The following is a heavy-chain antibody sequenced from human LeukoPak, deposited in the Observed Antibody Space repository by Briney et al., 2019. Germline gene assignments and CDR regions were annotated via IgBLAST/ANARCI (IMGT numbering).Heavy chain of an antibody. CDR2: ISSSSSYI. V-gene: IGHV3-21*01. CDR3: ARPLSGTTDFDY. CDR1: GFTFSSYT. Sequence: TGGSLRLSCAASGFTFSSYTMNWVRQAPGKGLEWVSLISSSSSYIFYADSVKGRFTISRDNAKKSLYLQMNSLRAEDTAVYYRARPLSGTTDFDYWGEGTMVTVSS. D-gene: IGHD1-20*01. J-gene: IGHJ4*02.